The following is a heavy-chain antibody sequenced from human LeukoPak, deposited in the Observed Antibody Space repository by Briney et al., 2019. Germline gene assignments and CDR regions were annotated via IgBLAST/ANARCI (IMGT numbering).Heavy chain of an antibody. CDR3: AKDPSSGWIINWFDP. D-gene: IGHD6-19*01. CDR2: ISYDGSNK. Sequence: PGGSLRLSCAASGFTFSSYGMHWVRQAPGKGLEWVAVISYDGSNKYYADSVKGRFTISRDNSKNTLYLQMNSLRAEDTAVYYCAKDPSSGWIINWFDPWGQGTLVTVSS. V-gene: IGHV3-30*18. J-gene: IGHJ5*02. CDR1: GFTFSSYG.